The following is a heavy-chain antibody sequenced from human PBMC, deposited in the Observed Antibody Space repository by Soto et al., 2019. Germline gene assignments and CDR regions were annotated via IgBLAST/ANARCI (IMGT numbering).Heavy chain of an antibody. CDR3: AKRPRALLTFDY. V-gene: IGHV1-46*01. Sequence: GAAVKVSCKACGYTFTSYYMHWVRQAPGQGLEWMGIINPSGGSTSYAQKFQGRVTMTRDTSTSTVYMELSSLRSEDTAVYYCAKRPRALLTFDYWGQGTLVTVSS. J-gene: IGHJ4*02. D-gene: IGHD1-26*01. CDR2: INPSGGST. CDR1: GYTFTSYY.